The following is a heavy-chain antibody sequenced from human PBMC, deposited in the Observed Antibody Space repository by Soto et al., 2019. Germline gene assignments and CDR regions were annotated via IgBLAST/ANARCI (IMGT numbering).Heavy chain of an antibody. J-gene: IGHJ4*02. CDR1: GFTFSRYW. V-gene: IGHV3-74*01. CDR3: ARARSTAAGLFDY. CDR2: IKFDGSST. D-gene: IGHD6-13*01. Sequence: PGGSLRLSCAASGFTFSRYWMHWVRQAPGKGLVWVSRIKFDGSSTFYADSVKGRFTISRDNSKNTLYLQMNSLRAEDTAVYYCARARSTAAGLFDYWGLGTPVTVSS.